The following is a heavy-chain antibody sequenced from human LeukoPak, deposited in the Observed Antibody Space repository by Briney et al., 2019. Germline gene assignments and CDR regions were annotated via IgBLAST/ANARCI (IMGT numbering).Heavy chain of an antibody. CDR3: ARAVYCSGGGCFWYFDL. Sequence: PGGSLILSCAASGFTFTTYWMSWVRQLPGEGLEWLANINQDGTEKCYVDSVKGRFTISRDNAKNSLDLQMNSLRAEDTAVYYCARAVYCSGGGCFWYFDLWGRGTLVTVSS. D-gene: IGHD2-15*01. CDR1: GFTFTTYW. J-gene: IGHJ2*01. V-gene: IGHV3-7*01. CDR2: INQDGTEK.